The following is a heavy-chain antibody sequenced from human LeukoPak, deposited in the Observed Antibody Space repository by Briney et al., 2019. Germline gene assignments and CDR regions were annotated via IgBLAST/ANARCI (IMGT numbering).Heavy chain of an antibody. J-gene: IGHJ4*02. CDR1: GFSFSNYF. D-gene: IGHD1-26*01. Sequence: GGSLRLSCEASGFSFSNYFMSWICQAPGKGLEWVSYITNSGRSTNYADAVKGRFTISRDNAKKSVYLEMTDLRAEDTAVYYCAREASGNYHVFDSWGQGTLVTVSS. CDR2: ITNSGRST. V-gene: IGHV3-11*04. CDR3: AREASGNYHVFDS.